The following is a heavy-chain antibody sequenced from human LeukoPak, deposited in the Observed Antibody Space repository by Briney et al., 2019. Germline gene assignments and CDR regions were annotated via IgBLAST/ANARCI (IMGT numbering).Heavy chain of an antibody. J-gene: IGHJ4*02. CDR2: INSGSNAI. Sequence: LSLTCTVSGGSIRSSYYYWGWIRQAPGKGLQWISYINSGSNAIYYADSVKGRFTISRDNAKNFVFLQMNSLGDDDTAVYYCAKDRGGSAYPVFDSWGQGTLVTVSS. CDR3: AKDRGGSAYPVFDS. D-gene: IGHD3-16*01. CDR1: GGSIRSSYYY. V-gene: IGHV3-11*04.